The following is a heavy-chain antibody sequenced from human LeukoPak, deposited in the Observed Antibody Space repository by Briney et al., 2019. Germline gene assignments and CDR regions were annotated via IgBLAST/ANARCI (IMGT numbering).Heavy chain of an antibody. J-gene: IGHJ4*02. CDR2: IIPIFGIA. CDR3: ARGGGYCSGGSCYSRLVY. V-gene: IGHV1-69*04. CDR1: GGTFISYA. Sequence: SVTVSFKASGGTFISYAISWVRQAPGQGLEWMGRIIPIFGIANYAQKFQGRVTITADKSTSTAYMELSSLRSEDTAVYYCARGGGYCSGGSCYSRLVYWGQGTLVTVSS. D-gene: IGHD2-15*01.